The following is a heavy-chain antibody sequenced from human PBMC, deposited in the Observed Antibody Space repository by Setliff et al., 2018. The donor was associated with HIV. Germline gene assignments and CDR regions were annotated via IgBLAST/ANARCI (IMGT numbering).Heavy chain of an antibody. J-gene: IGHJ4*02. Sequence: PGESLKISCAASGFTFSTYAIHWVSQAPGKGLEWVAIISYDGSYKFYADSVRDRFTSSRDNSKNTLYLQMNSLKTEDTAVYYCAKDREVGANYLHYFDFWGQGTLVTVSS. CDR3: AKDREVGANYLHYFDF. CDR2: ISYDGSYK. CDR1: GFTFSTYA. D-gene: IGHD1-26*01. V-gene: IGHV3-30*04.